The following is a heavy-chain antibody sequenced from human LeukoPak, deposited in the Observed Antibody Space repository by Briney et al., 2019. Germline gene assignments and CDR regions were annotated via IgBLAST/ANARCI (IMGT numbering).Heavy chain of an antibody. CDR3: ARARGDIAVAVNFDY. Sequence: KSSETPSLTCAVYGGSFSGYYWSWIRQPPGKGLEWIGEINHSGSTNYNPSLKSRVTISVDTSKNQFSLKLSSVTAADTAVYYCARARGDIAVAVNFDYWGQGTLVTVSS. V-gene: IGHV4-34*01. CDR1: GGSFSGYY. CDR2: INHSGST. D-gene: IGHD6-19*01. J-gene: IGHJ4*02.